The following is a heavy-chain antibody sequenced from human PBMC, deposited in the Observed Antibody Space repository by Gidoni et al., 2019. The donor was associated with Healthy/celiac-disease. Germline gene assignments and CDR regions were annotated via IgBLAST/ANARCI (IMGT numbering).Heavy chain of an antibody. V-gene: IGHV4-34*01. D-gene: IGHD3-3*01. CDR3: ARGRFDFWWY. Sequence: NPSLKSRVTISVDTSKNQFSLKLSSVTAADTAVYYCARGRFDFWWYWGQGTLVTVSS. J-gene: IGHJ4*02.